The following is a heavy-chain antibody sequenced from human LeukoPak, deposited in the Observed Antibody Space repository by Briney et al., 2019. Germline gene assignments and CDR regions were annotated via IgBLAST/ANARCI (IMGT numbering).Heavy chain of an antibody. V-gene: IGHV3-74*01. Sequence: PGGSLRLSCAASGFTFSSYWMHWVRQAPGKGLVWVSRINSDGSSTTYADSVKGRFTISRDNSKNTLYLQMNSLRAEDTAVYYCAKKKLDTDAFDIWGQGTMVTVSS. CDR2: INSDGSST. J-gene: IGHJ3*02. D-gene: IGHD3/OR15-3a*01. CDR1: GFTFSSYW. CDR3: AKKKLDTDAFDI.